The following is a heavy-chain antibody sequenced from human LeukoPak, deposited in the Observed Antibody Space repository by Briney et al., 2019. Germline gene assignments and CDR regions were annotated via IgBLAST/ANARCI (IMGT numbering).Heavy chain of an antibody. V-gene: IGHV3-53*01. CDR2: IYRDGKT. D-gene: IGHD5-24*01. CDR3: ASLERWLQF. J-gene: IGHJ4*02. Sequence: PGGSLRLSCAASGFTFSSYWMSWVRQAPGKGLEWVSVIYRDGKTYYADSLKGRFTISRDNSKNTLYLQMSSLRAEDTAVYYCASLERWLQFWGQGTLVTVSS. CDR1: GFTFSSYW.